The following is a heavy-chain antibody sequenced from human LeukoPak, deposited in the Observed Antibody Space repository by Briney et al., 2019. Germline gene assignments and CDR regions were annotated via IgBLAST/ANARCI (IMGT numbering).Heavy chain of an antibody. J-gene: IGHJ6*03. Sequence: GGSLRLSWAASGFTFGDYYRGWVRQAPGKGLGWVSYISSSGSTIYYADSVKGRFTLSRDNAKNSLYLQMNSLSAEDTAVYYCARSVYYYYMDVWGKGTTVTVSS. CDR2: ISSSGSTI. CDR3: ARSVYYYYMDV. CDR1: GFTFGDYY. V-gene: IGHV3-11*01.